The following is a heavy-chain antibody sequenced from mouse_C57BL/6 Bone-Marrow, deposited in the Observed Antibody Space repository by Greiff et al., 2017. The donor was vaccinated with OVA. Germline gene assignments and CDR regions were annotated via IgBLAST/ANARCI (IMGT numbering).Heavy chain of an antibody. CDR2: INPSNGGT. Sequence: QVQLQQPGTELVKPGASVKLSCKASGYTFTSYWMHWVKQRPGQGLEWIGNINPSNGGTNYNEKFKSKATLTVDKSSSTAYMQLSSLTSEDSAVYDCASGVWDYDEDYAMDYWGQGTSVTVSS. CDR1: GYTFTSYW. CDR3: ASGVWDYDEDYAMDY. V-gene: IGHV1-53*01. D-gene: IGHD2-4*01. J-gene: IGHJ4*01.